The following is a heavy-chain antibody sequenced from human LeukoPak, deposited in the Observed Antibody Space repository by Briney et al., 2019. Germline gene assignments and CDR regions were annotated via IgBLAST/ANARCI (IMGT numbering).Heavy chain of an antibody. Sequence: GASVNLSCTASGYTFTSYGISWVRQAPGQGLEWVGWISAYNGNTNYAQKLQGRVTITTDTSTSTAYMELRSLRSDDTAVYYCARGPLYEGFLEWLSPTRYYYYGMDVWGQGTTVTVSS. D-gene: IGHD3-3*01. CDR2: ISAYNGNT. V-gene: IGHV1-18*01. CDR1: GYTFTSYG. J-gene: IGHJ6*02. CDR3: ARGPLYEGFLEWLSPTRYYYYGMDV.